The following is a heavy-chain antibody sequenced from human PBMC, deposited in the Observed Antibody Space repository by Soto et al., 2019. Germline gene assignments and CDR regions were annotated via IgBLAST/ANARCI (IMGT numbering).Heavy chain of an antibody. CDR2: IIPIFGTA. CDR1: GGTFSSYA. CDR3: ATQLTGTTEYSYYGMDV. J-gene: IGHJ6*02. V-gene: IGHV1-69*06. Sequence: QVQLVQSGAEVKKPGSSVKVSCKASGGTFSSYAISWVRQAPGQGLEWMGGIIPIFGTANYAQKFQGRVTITADKSTSTAYMELSSLRSEDTAVYYCATQLTGTTEYSYYGMDVWGQGTTVTVSS. D-gene: IGHD1-7*01.